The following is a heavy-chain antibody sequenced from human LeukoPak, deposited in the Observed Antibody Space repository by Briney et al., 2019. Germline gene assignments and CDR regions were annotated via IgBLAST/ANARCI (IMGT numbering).Heavy chain of an antibody. CDR1: GGSFSGYY. V-gene: IGHV4-59*01. D-gene: IGHD3-16*01. Sequence: SETLSLTCAVYGGSFSGYYWSWIRQPPGKGLEWIGYIYYTGSTNYNPSLKSRVTISVDTSKNQFSLKLSSVTAADTAVYYCARDRYDYVWGSYGWFDPWGQGTLVTVSS. CDR3: ARDRYDYVWGSYGWFDP. J-gene: IGHJ5*02. CDR2: IYYTGST.